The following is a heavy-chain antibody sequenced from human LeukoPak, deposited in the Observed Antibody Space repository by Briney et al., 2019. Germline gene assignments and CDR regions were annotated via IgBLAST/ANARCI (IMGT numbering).Heavy chain of an antibody. CDR3: AQLPEVWLGESQRDY. D-gene: IGHD3-10*01. CDR1: GYTFTSYY. V-gene: IGHV1-46*03. J-gene: IGHJ4*02. Sequence: ASVKVSCKASGYTFTSYYMHWVRQAPGQGLEWMGIINPSGGSTNCAQKFQGRVTMTRDTSTSTAYMELSSLRSDDTAVYYCAQLPEVWLGESQRDYWGQGTMVTVSS. CDR2: INPSGGST.